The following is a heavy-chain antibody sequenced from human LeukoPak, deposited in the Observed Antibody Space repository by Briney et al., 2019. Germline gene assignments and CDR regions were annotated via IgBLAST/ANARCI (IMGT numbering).Heavy chain of an antibody. V-gene: IGHV3-23*01. Sequence: GGSLRLSCAASGFTFSSYAMSWVRQAPGKGLEGVSDISGSGGSTYYADSVKGRFTISRDNSKNTLYLQMNSLRAEDTAVYYCAKDYCSGGSCYTEDYWGQGTLVTVSS. CDR2: ISGSGGST. J-gene: IGHJ4*02. D-gene: IGHD2-15*01. CDR1: GFTFSSYA. CDR3: AKDYCSGGSCYTEDY.